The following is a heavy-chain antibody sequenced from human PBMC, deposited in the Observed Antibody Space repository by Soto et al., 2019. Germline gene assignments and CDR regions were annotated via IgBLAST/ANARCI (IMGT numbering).Heavy chain of an antibody. CDR2: IKQSGSET. CDR3: AKDTIGYNKPFDY. D-gene: IGHD1-20*01. CDR1: EFIFNSYW. J-gene: IGHJ4*02. V-gene: IGHV3-7*03. Sequence: SLGPCCAAYEFIFNSYWVSWVRQAPGQGLEWVAIIKQSGSETYYADSVKGRFTISRDNSKNTLYLQMNSLRAEDTAVYYCAKDTIGYNKPFDYWGQGTLVTVSS.